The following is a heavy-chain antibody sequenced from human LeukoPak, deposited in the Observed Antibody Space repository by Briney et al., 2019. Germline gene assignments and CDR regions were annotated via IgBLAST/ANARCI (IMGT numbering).Heavy chain of an antibody. J-gene: IGHJ4*02. Sequence: ASVKVSCTTSGYSFTAFYIHWVRQAPGQGLEWMGWIHPRRGDTNYAQKFQGRVTMTRDTSISTAYLDLSSLRSDDTAVYYCARDGDYGTGSYYRGCIDSWGQGTPVTV. D-gene: IGHD3-10*01. CDR1: GYSFTAFY. CDR2: IHPRRGDT. V-gene: IGHV1-2*02. CDR3: ARDGDYGTGSYYRGCIDS.